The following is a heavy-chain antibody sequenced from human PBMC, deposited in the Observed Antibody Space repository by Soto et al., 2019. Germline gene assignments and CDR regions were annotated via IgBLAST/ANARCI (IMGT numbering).Heavy chain of an antibody. CDR2: ISAYNGNT. J-gene: IGHJ3*02. D-gene: IGHD3-16*02. CDR1: GYTFTSYG. V-gene: IGHV1-18*04. CDR3: ARDRPYDYVWWSYRFSAHAFDI. Sequence: QVQLVQSGAEVKKPGASVKVSCKASGYTFTSYGISWVRQAPGQGLEWMGWISAYNGNTNYAQKLQGRVTMTTDTSTSTDYMELRSLRSDDTAVYYCARDRPYDYVWWSYRFSAHAFDIWGQGTMVTVSS.